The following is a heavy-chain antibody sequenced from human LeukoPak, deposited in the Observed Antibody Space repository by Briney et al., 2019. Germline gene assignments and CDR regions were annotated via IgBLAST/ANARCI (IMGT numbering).Heavy chain of an antibody. J-gene: IGHJ6*03. CDR1: GFTFDDYG. CDR2: INWNGGST. D-gene: IGHD4-17*01. Sequence: PGGSLRLSCAASGFTFDDYGMSWVRQAPGKGLEWVSGINWNGGSTGYADSVKGRFTISRDNAKNSLYLQMNSLRAEDTAVYYCAREPEWTTVTTHHYYMDVWGKGTTVTISS. V-gene: IGHV3-20*04. CDR3: AREPEWTTVTTHHYYMDV.